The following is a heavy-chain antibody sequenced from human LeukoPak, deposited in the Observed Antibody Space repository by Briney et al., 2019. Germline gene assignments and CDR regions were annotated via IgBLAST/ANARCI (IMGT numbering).Heavy chain of an antibody. V-gene: IGHV3-48*02. CDR2: ISSSGSTK. D-gene: IGHD5-12*01. CDR1: GFTFSDYS. Sequence: GSLRLSCAAAGFTFSDYSMNWVRQAPGKGLEWISYISSSGSTKYYADSVKGRFTISRDPAKNSLHLQMTTLRDDDTAVYYCARDGPQRYSGYFDYWGQGAPVTVS. J-gene: IGHJ4*02. CDR3: ARDGPQRYSGYFDY.